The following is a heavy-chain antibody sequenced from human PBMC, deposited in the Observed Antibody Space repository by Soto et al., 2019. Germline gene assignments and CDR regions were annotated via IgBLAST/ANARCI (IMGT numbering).Heavy chain of an antibody. CDR2: VYYTGST. CDR1: GGSISNYY. Sequence: SETLSLTCTVSGGSISNYYWSWIRQPPGKGLEYIGYVYYTGSTDYNPSLKNRVTMSVDTSRNQFSLKLSSVTAADTAVYYCARLNRGLAADYFDYWGPGTLVTVSS. J-gene: IGHJ4*02. CDR3: ARLNRGLAADYFDY. D-gene: IGHD6-13*01. V-gene: IGHV4-59*08.